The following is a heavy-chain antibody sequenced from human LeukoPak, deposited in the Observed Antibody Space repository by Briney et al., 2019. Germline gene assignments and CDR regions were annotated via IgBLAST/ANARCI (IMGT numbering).Heavy chain of an antibody. D-gene: IGHD3-16*02. J-gene: IGHJ4*02. V-gene: IGHV4-34*01. CDR3: ASSVYYDYVWGSYRSYYFDY. Sequence: SETLSLTCAVYGGSFSGYYWSWIRQPPGKGLEWIGEINHNGSTNYNPSLKSRVTISVDTSKNQFSLKLSSVTAADTAVYYCASSVYYDYVWGSYRSYYFDYWGQGTLVTVSS. CDR1: GGSFSGYY. CDR2: INHNGST.